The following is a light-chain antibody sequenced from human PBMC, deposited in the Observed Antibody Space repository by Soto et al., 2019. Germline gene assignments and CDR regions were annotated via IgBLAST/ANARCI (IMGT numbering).Light chain of an antibody. CDR1: SSDVGGYNY. CDR3: SSYTSSSTPLV. V-gene: IGLV2-14*01. CDR2: DVT. J-gene: IGLJ3*02. Sequence: QSALTQPASVSGSPGQSITISCTGTSSDVGGYNYVSWYQQHPGKAPKLMIYDVTNRPSGVSNRFSGSKSGNTASLSISRLQAEDEADYYCSSYTSSSTPLVFGGGTEVTVL.